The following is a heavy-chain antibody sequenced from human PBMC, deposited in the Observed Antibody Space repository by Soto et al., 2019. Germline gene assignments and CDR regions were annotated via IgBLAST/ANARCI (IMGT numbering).Heavy chain of an antibody. CDR3: ANTKPSTKVRATDYGMDV. CDR2: ISSSSFTL. D-gene: IGHD3-10*01. Sequence: SNYYWGWIRQSPGKGLEWVSSISSSSFTLYYADSVKGRFSISRDNSKNTLYLQMNSLSAEDTAIYFCANTKPSTKVRATDYGMDVWGQGTTVTVAS. J-gene: IGHJ6*02. CDR1: SNYY. V-gene: IGHV3-11*01.